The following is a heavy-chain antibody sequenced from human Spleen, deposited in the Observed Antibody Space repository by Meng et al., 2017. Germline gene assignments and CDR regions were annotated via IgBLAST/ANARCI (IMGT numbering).Heavy chain of an antibody. D-gene: IGHD3-16*01. J-gene: IGHJ4*02. V-gene: IGHV1-18*01. CDR3: AISIGGAVYPGAYGY. CDR2: INPYTGKT. CDR1: GGTFSSYT. Sequence: ASVKVSCKASGGTFSSYTISWVRQAPGQGLEWMAWINPYTGKTNYARKLQGRVTLTTDTSTTTGYMELGSLKSDDTAVYYCAISIGGAVYPGAYGYWGQGTLVTVSS.